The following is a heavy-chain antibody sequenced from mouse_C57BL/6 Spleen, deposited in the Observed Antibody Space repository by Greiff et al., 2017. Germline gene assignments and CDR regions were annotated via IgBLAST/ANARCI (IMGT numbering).Heavy chain of an antibody. J-gene: IGHJ3*01. CDR2: IYPGDGDT. CDR3: GDGNYAAY. CDR1: GYAFSSSW. Sequence: VKLMESGPELVKPGASVKISCKASGYAFSSSWMNWVKQRPGKGLEWIGRIYPGDGDTNYNGKFKGKATLTADKSSSTAYMQRSSLTSEDSAVYFCGDGNYAAYWGQGTLVTVSA. D-gene: IGHD2-1*01. V-gene: IGHV1-82*01.